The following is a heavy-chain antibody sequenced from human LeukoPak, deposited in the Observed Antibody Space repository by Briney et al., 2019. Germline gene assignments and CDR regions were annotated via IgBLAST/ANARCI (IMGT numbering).Heavy chain of an antibody. J-gene: IGHJ5*02. V-gene: IGHV1-69*05. CDR3: ATSPAGYSSGGWFDP. D-gene: IGHD6-19*01. CDR1: GGTFSSYA. Sequence: SVKVSCKASGGTFSSYAISWVRQAPGQGLEWMGRIIPIFGTANYAQKFQGRVTITTDESTSTAYMELSSLRSEDTAVYYCATSPAGYSSGGWFDPWGQGTLVTVSS. CDR2: IIPIFGTA.